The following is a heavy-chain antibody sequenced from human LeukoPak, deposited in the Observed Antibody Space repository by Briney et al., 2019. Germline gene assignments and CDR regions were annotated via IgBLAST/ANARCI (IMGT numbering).Heavy chain of an antibody. CDR3: AKDIAVAGYFDY. D-gene: IGHD6-19*01. V-gene: IGHV3-23*01. J-gene: IGHJ4*02. Sequence: PGGSLRLSCAASGFTFSSYAMSWVRQAPGEGLEWVSAISGSGGSTYYADSVKGRFTISRDNSKNTLYLQMNSLRAEDTAVYYCAKDIAVAGYFDYWGQGTLVTVSS. CDR1: GFTFSSYA. CDR2: ISGSGGST.